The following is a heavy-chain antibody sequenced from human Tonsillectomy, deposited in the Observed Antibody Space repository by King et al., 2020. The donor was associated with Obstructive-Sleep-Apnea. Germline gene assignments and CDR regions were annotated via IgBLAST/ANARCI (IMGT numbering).Heavy chain of an antibody. J-gene: IGHJ4*02. V-gene: IGHV3-30*04. D-gene: IGHD1-26*01. CDR3: AREMGSYYGTFDY. CDR1: GFTFSSYA. Sequence: QVQLVESGGGVVQPGRSLRLSCAASGFTFSSYAMHCVRQAPGKGLEWVAVISYDGSNKYYADSVKGRFTISRDNSKNTLYLQMKSLRAEETAVYYCAREMGSYYGTFDYWGQGTLVTVSS. CDR2: ISYDGSNK.